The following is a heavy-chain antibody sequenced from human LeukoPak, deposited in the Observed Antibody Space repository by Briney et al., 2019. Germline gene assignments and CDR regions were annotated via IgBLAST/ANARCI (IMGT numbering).Heavy chain of an antibody. CDR1: GYTFTSYG. CDR2: ISAYNGNT. J-gene: IGHJ4*02. CDR3: ASHDDFWSGYSPFDY. V-gene: IGHV1-18*01. D-gene: IGHD3-3*01. Sequence: ASVKVSCKASGYTFTSYGISWVRQAPGQGLEWMGWISAYNGNTNYAQKLQGRVTMTTDTSTSTAYMELRSLRSDDTAVYYCASHDDFWSGYSPFDYWAREPWSPSPQ.